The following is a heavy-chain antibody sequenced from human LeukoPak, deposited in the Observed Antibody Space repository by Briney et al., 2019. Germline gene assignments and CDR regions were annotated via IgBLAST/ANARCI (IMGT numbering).Heavy chain of an antibody. CDR3: AKLGTTSVTTGY. D-gene: IGHD4-17*01. Sequence: SETLSLTCTVSGYSISSGYYWGWIRQPPGKGLEWIGSIYYSGSTYYNPSLKSRVTISVDTSKNQFSLKLSSVTAADTAVYYCAKLGTTSVTTGYWGQGTLVTVSS. V-gene: IGHV4-38-2*02. J-gene: IGHJ4*02. CDR1: GYSISSGYY. CDR2: IYYSGST.